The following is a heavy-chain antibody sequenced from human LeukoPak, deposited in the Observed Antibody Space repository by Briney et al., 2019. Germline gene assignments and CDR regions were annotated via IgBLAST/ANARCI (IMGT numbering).Heavy chain of an antibody. D-gene: IGHD3-9*01. J-gene: IGHJ5*02. V-gene: IGHV4-61*02. CDR2: IYTSGST. CDR1: GGSISSGSYY. Sequence: SQTLSLTCTVSGGSISSGSYYWSWIRQPAGKGLEWIGRIYTSGSTNYNPSLKSRVTISVDTSNNQFSLKLSSVTAADTAVYYCARRTIGRYEFDPWGQGTLVTVSS. CDR3: ARRTIGRYEFDP.